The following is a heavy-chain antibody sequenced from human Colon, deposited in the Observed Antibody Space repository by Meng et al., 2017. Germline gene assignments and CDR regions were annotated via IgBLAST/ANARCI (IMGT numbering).Heavy chain of an antibody. J-gene: IGHJ4*02. CDR3: ARGPLDY. Sequence: QGQLRGSGPGLVRASETLSLTCTVSGGSVSSCSYYWGWIRQTPGKGLEWIGYIYYTGSTNYIPSLKSRVTISVDTSKNQFTLMLSSVTAADTAVYYCARGPLDYWGQGTLVTVSS. CDR2: IYYTGST. V-gene: IGHV4-61*01. CDR1: GGSVSSCSYY.